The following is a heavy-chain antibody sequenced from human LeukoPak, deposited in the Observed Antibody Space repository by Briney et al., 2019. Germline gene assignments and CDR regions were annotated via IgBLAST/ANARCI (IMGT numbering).Heavy chain of an antibody. CDR2: IRPSGGAT. CDR1: GFTFSNHA. V-gene: IGHV3-23*01. J-gene: IGHJ4*02. CDR3: VKGPTTVTTAFDY. D-gene: IGHD4-17*01. Sequence: GGSLRLSCAASGFTFSNHAMSWVRQSQGKGLEWVSSIRPSGGATYYADAVKGRFTISRDNSKNTLYLQMNSLRAEGTAVYYCVKGPTTVTTAFDYWGQGTLVSVSS.